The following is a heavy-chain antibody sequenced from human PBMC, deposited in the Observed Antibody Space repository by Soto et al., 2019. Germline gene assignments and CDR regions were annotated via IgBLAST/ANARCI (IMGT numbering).Heavy chain of an antibody. Sequence: PSEALSLTCTVSGGSINNYYWSWIRQPLGKGLEWIGYIYYSGSTNYNPSLKSRVTISVDTSKNQFSLKLSSVTAADTAVYYCARFAYDSSGYYYVPWGQGTLVTVSS. CDR1: GGSINNYY. V-gene: IGHV4-59*01. CDR2: IYYSGST. D-gene: IGHD3-22*01. J-gene: IGHJ5*02. CDR3: ARFAYDSSGYYYVP.